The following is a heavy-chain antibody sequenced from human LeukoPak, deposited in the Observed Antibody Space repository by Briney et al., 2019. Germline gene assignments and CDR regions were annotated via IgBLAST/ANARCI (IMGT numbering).Heavy chain of an antibody. Sequence: SETLSLTCTVSGGSISSYYWSWIRQPPGKGLEWIGDIYYSGSTNYNPSLKSRVTISVDTSKNQFSLKLSSVTAADTAVYYCARDRQGDYGGNYWFDPWGQGTLVTVSS. J-gene: IGHJ5*02. CDR3: ARDRQGDYGGNYWFDP. D-gene: IGHD4-23*01. V-gene: IGHV4-59*01. CDR1: GGSISSYY. CDR2: IYYSGST.